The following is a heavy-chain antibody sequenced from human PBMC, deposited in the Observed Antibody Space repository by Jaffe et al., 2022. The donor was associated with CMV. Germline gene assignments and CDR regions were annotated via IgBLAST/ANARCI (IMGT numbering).Heavy chain of an antibody. J-gene: IGHJ6*02. Sequence: QITLKESGPTLVKPTQTLTLTCTFSGFSLSTSGVGVGWIRQPPGKALEWLALIYWNDDKRYSPSLKSRLTITKDTSKNQVVLTMTNMDPVDTATYYCAHSTVVRGADYYYYYGMDVWGQGTTVTVSS. D-gene: IGHD2-15*01. CDR1: GFSLSTSGVG. CDR3: AHSTVVRGADYYYYYGMDV. CDR2: IYWNDDK. V-gene: IGHV2-5*01.